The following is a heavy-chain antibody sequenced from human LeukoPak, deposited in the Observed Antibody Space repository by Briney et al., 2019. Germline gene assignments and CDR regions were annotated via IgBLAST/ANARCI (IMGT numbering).Heavy chain of an antibody. Sequence: PAGRSLRLSCAASGFTFSSYAMHWVRQAPGKGLEWVAVISYDGSNKYYADSVKGRFTISRDNSKNTLYLQMNSLRAEDTAVYYCARDLGSSSPPYGMDVFIKGPTVTVSS. CDR3: ARDLGSSSPPYGMDV. J-gene: IGHJ6*04. CDR1: GFTFSSYA. CDR2: ISYDGSNK. V-gene: IGHV3-30*04. D-gene: IGHD6-13*01.